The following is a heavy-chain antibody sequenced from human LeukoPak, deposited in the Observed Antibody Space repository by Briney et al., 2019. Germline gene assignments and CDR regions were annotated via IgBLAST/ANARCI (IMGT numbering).Heavy chain of an antibody. D-gene: IGHD6-19*01. J-gene: IGHJ4*02. CDR1: GFTFGSYG. V-gene: IGHV3-33*06. CDR3: AKDFDSSGWYEAFDY. CDR2: IWYDGSNK. Sequence: GRSLRLSCAASGFTFGSYGMHWVRQAPGKGLEWVAVIWYDGSNKYYADSVKGRFTISRDNSKNTLYLQMNSLRAEDTAVYYCAKDFDSSGWYEAFDYWGQGTLVTVSS.